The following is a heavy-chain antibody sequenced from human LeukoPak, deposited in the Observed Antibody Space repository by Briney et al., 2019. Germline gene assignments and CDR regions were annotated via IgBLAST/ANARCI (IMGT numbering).Heavy chain of an antibody. CDR2: INHSGST. D-gene: IGHD1-14*01. J-gene: IGHJ4*02. V-gene: IGHV4-34*01. CDR1: GGSFSGYY. Sequence: SETLSLTCAVYGGSFSGYYWSWIRQPPGKGLEWIGEINHSGSTNYNPSLKSRVTMSVDTSKNQFSLKLSSVTAADTAVYYCARELPGRHVDYWGQGTLVTVSS. CDR3: ARELPGRHVDY.